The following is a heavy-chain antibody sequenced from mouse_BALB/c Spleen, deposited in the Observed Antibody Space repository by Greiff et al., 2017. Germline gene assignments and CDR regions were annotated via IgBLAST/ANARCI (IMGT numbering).Heavy chain of an antibody. V-gene: IGHV1S81*02. CDR2: INPSNGGT. J-gene: IGHJ2*01. D-gene: IGHD3-3*01. CDR1: GYTFTSYY. Sequence: VQLQQSGAELVKPGASVKLSCKASGYTFTSYYMYWVKQRPGQGIEWIGGINPSNGGTNFNEKFKSKANLTVDKSSSTTYMQLSSLTFEDSAVDYCTRARESYGHYFDYWGQGTTLTVS. CDR3: TRARESYGHYFDY.